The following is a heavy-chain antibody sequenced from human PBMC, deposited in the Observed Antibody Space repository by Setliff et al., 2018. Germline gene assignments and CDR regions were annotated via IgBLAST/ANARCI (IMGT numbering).Heavy chain of an antibody. CDR2: IDPYGSFT. CDR1: GFTSGAYW. Sequence: GGSLRLSCVVSGFTSGAYWMNWVRQAPGKGLVWVSRIDPYGSFTAYADSVKGRFTISRDNAKDTVYLQMNSLRVDDTAVYYCARGLPGSGYSSGVLDSWGQGTMVTVSS. D-gene: IGHD3-9*01. J-gene: IGHJ4*03. CDR3: ARGLPGSGYSSGVLDS. V-gene: IGHV3-74*01.